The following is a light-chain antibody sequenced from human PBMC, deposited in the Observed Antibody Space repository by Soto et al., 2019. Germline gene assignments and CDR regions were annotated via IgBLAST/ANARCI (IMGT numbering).Light chain of an antibody. CDR2: EVS. J-gene: IGLJ1*01. CDR3: SSYAGSNNLV. Sequence: GLTEPPSASGSPGQSVTISYNGTSIDVGCYNYVSWYQQHPGKAPKLMIYEVSKRPSGVPDRFSGSKSGNTASLTVSGLQAEDEADYYCSSYAGSNNLVFGTGTKVTVL. V-gene: IGLV2-8*01. CDR1: SIDVGCYNY.